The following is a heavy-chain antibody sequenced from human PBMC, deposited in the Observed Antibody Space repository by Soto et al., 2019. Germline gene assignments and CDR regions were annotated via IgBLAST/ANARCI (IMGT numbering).Heavy chain of an antibody. J-gene: IGHJ5*01. CDR3: ARGRYCLTGRCFPNWFDS. CDR2: IYKSATT. V-gene: IGHV4-30-4*08. Sequence: SETLSLTCSVSGDSISTVDYFWAWSPQPPGQALEYIGYIYKSATTYYNPSFESRVAISLDTSKSQFSLNVTSVTAADTAVYFCARGRYCLTGRCFPNWFDSWGQGTLVTVSS. CDR1: GDSISTVDYF. D-gene: IGHD2-15*01.